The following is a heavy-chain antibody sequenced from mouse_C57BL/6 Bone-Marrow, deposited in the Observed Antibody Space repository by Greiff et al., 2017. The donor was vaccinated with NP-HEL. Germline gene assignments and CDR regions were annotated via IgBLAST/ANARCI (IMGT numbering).Heavy chain of an antibody. J-gene: IGHJ2*01. D-gene: IGHD1-1*01. CDR2: ISDGGSYT. CDR3: ARDAPYYYGSSYDYFDY. Sequence: EVHLVESGGGLVKPGGSLKLSCAASGFTFSSYAMSWVRQTPEKRLEWVATISDGGSYTYYPDNVKGRFTISRDNAKNNLYLQMSHLKSEDTAMYYCARDAPYYYGSSYDYFDYWGQGTTLTVSS. V-gene: IGHV5-4*01. CDR1: GFTFSSYA.